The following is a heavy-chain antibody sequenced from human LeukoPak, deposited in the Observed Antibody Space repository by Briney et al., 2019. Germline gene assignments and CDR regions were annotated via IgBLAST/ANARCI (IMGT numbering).Heavy chain of an antibody. CDR2: INPNSGGT. V-gene: IGHV1-2*02. CDR1: GYTFTGYY. CDR3: ARDARYSGSYWFDP. Sequence: GASVKVSCKASGYTFTGYYMHWVRQAPGQGLEWMGWINPNSGGTNFAQKFQGRVTMTRDTSISTVYMELSRLRSDDTAVYYCARDARYSGSYWFDPWGQGTLVTVSS. D-gene: IGHD1-26*01. J-gene: IGHJ5*02.